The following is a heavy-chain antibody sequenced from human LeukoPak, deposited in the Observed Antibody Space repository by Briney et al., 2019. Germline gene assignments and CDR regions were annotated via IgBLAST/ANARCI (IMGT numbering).Heavy chain of an antibody. J-gene: IGHJ4*02. Sequence: GGSLRLSCAASGFTFSSYSLNWVRQAPGKGLEGVSSISSSSSYIYYADSVKGRFTISRDNAKNSLYLQMNSLRAEDTAVYYCARDLRDYGDYVGGTFDYWGQGTLVTVSS. V-gene: IGHV3-21*01. CDR3: ARDLRDYGDYVGGTFDY. D-gene: IGHD4-17*01. CDR1: GFTFSSYS. CDR2: ISSSSSYI.